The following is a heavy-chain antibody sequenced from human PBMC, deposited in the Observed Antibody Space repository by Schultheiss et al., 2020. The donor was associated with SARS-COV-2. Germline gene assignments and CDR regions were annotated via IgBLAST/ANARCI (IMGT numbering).Heavy chain of an antibody. J-gene: IGHJ4*02. V-gene: IGHV4-34*01. CDR2: IYVAGKT. Sequence: SQTLSLTCAVSRGFFRGDYWSWIRQTPGKGLEWIGYIYVAGKTRYNPSLGSRATISVDASKNHLSLSLTSVAAADTAVYYCAGSGYRYGARWWGQGTLVTVSS. D-gene: IGHD5-18*01. CDR3: AGSGYRYGARW. CDR1: RGFFRGDY.